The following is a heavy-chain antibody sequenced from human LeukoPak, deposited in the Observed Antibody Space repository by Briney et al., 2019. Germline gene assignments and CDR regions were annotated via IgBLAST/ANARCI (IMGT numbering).Heavy chain of an antibody. CDR1: GGSISSYY. CDR2: IYTSGST. V-gene: IGHV4-4*07. D-gene: IGHD4-11*01. CDR3: ARDRLSNYVSWFDP. Sequence: SSETQSLTCTVSGGSISSYYWSWIRRPAGKGLEWIGRIYTSGSTNYNPSLKSRVTMSVDTSKNQFSLKLNSVTAADTAVYYCARDRLSNYVSWFDPWGQGTLVTVSS. J-gene: IGHJ5*02.